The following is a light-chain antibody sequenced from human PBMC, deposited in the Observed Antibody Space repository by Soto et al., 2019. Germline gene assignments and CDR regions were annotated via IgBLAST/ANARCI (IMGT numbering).Light chain of an antibody. J-gene: IGLJ2*01. Sequence: QPALTQPPSASGSPGQSVTISCTGTTSDVGGYNYVSWYQLHPGKVPKLIISEVNKRPSGVPDRFSGSKSGSTASLTVSGLQAEDEADYFCSSYAGSKNFILFGGGTKVTVL. V-gene: IGLV2-8*01. CDR3: SSYAGSKNFIL. CDR1: TSDVGGYNY. CDR2: EVN.